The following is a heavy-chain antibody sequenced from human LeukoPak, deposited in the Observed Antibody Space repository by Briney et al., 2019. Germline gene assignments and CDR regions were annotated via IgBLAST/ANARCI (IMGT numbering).Heavy chain of an antibody. D-gene: IGHD6-19*01. CDR2: ISYHGSNK. J-gene: IGHJ4*02. V-gene: IGHV3-30-3*01. Sequence: TGGSLTLSCAASGFIFSSHTMHWVRQAPGKGLEWVAVISYHGSNKDYGDSVKGRFTISRDNSQNTLYLQMNSLRVEDTAVYYCVRDLSYSSGVFDYWGQGTLLTVSS. CDR3: VRDLSYSSGVFDY. CDR1: GFIFSSHT.